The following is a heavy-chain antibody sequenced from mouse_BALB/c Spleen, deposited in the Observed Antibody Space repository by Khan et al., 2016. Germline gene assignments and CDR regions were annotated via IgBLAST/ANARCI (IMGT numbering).Heavy chain of an antibody. Sequence: QIQLVQSGPELKKPGETVKISCKASGYTFTNYGMNWVKQAPGKGLKWMGWITTYTGEPTYAADFTGRFAFSLDTSASTASLQINNLKTVDSATYYCARGDGYLFDYWGQGTTRTVSS. V-gene: IGHV9-3-1*01. J-gene: IGHJ2*01. CDR2: ITTYTGEP. CDR1: GYTFTNYG. D-gene: IGHD2-3*01. CDR3: ARGDGYLFDY.